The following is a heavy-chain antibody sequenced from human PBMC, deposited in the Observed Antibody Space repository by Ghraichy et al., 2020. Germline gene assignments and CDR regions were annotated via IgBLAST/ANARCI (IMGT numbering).Heavy chain of an antibody. CDR3: AGAIEVLIYGMDV. CDR1: GFTFSSYS. CDR2: ISSSSSYI. Sequence: GSLRLSCAASGFTFSSYSMNWVRQAPGKGLEWVSSISSSSSYIYYADSVKGRFTISRDNAKNSLYLQMNSLRAEDTAVYYCAGAIEVLIYGMDVWGQGTTVTVSS. J-gene: IGHJ6*02. D-gene: IGHD2-8*01. V-gene: IGHV3-21*01.